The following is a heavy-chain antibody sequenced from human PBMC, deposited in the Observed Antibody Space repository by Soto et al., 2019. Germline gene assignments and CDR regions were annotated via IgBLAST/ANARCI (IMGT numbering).Heavy chain of an antibody. CDR2: IKGDGSAK. CDR3: ARDVSPGSSGYYLEAFDI. Sequence: EVQLVESGGGLVQPGGSLRLSCAASGFTFGNYWMTWVRQAPGKGLEWVANIKGDGSAKSYLDSVRGRFTVPRDNAENSLFLQMNILGADDTALYSCARDVSPGSSGYYLEAFDIWGQGTMVTVS. V-gene: IGHV3-7*05. J-gene: IGHJ3*02. D-gene: IGHD6-25*01. CDR1: GFTFGNYW.